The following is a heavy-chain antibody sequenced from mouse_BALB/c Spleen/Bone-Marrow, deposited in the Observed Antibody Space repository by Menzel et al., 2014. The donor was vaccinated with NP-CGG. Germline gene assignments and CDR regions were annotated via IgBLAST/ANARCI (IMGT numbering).Heavy chain of an antibody. CDR2: IWAGGST. Sequence: LVESGPGLVAPSQSLSITCTVSGFSLTSYGVHWVRQPPGKGLEWLGIIWAGGSTNYNSALMSRLSISKDNSKSXXCLKMNSLQTDDTAMYYCAREDGYFHYYAVDYWGQGTSVTVSS. CDR3: AREDGYFHYYAVDY. D-gene: IGHD2-3*01. J-gene: IGHJ4*01. CDR1: GFSLTSYG. V-gene: IGHV2-9*02.